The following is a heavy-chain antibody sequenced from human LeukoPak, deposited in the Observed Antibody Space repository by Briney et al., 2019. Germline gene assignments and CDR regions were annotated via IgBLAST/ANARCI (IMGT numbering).Heavy chain of an antibody. CDR1: GYRFTTFW. V-gene: IGHV5-51*01. CDR3: ARHQYSGTYYNAFDI. Sequence: GESLKISCKGSGYRFTTFWIGWVRQMPGKGLEYMGIIYPGDSDTRYSPSFQGQVTISADKSISTAYLQWSSLKASDTAMYYCARHQYSGTYYNAFDIWGQGTLVTVSS. CDR2: IYPGDSDT. D-gene: IGHD1-26*01. J-gene: IGHJ3*02.